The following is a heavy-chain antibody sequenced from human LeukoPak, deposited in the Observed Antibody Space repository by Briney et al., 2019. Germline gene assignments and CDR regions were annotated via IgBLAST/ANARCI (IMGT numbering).Heavy chain of an antibody. V-gene: IGHV5-51*01. CDR3: ARQPPYDILTGPHWFDP. J-gene: IGHJ5*02. Sequence: GESLKISCKGPGYTFTSYWIGWGRQLPGKGLEWMGIIYPGDSETRYSPSFQGQVPIPANKSNSTAYLQWSSLKASAHAIVYCARQPPYDILTGPHWFDPWGQGTLVTVSS. D-gene: IGHD3-9*01. CDR2: IYPGDSET. CDR1: GYTFTSYW.